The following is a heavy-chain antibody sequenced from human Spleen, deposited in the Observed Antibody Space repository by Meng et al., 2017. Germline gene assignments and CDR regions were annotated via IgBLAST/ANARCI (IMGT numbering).Heavy chain of an antibody. D-gene: IGHD6-19*01. CDR1: GGSISSGGYY. V-gene: IGHV4-31*01. Sequence: QGRLPESGPGLVKPSQTLSLTCTVSGGSISSGGYYWSWIRQHPGKGLEWIGYIYYSGSTYYNPSLKSLVTISVDTSKNQFSLKLSSVTAADTAVYYCAHSSGWSLGAFDIWGQGTMVTVSS. CDR2: IYYSGST. J-gene: IGHJ3*02. CDR3: AHSSGWSLGAFDI.